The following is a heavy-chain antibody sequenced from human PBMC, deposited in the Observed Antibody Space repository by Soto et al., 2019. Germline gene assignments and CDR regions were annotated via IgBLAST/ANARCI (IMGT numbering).Heavy chain of an antibody. CDR1: GGTFSSYA. D-gene: IGHD2-21*02. CDR2: IIPIFGTA. Sequence: SVKVSCKASGGTFSSYAISWVRQAPGQGLGWMGGIIPIFGTANYAQKFQGRVTITADESTSTAYMELSSLRSEDTAVYYCAIQRDTGGDCPFYWGQGTLVTVSS. CDR3: AIQRDTGGDCPFY. V-gene: IGHV1-69*13. J-gene: IGHJ4*02.